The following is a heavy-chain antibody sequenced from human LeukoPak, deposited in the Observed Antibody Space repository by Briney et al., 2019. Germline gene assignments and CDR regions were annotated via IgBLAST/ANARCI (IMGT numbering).Heavy chain of an antibody. D-gene: IGHD3-22*01. J-gene: IGHJ4*02. CDR1: GFTFSSYS. CDR2: ISSSSSYI. Sequence: PGGSLRLSCAASGFTFSSYSMNWVRQAPGKGLEWVSSISSSSSYIYYADSVKGRFTISRDNAKNSLYLQMNSLRAEDTAVYYCAGHEYGYDSSGYYLNYWGQGTLVTVSS. CDR3: AGHEYGYDSSGYYLNY. V-gene: IGHV3-21*01.